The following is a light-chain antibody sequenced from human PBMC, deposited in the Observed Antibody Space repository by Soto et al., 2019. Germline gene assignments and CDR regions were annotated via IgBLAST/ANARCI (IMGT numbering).Light chain of an antibody. J-gene: IGLJ1*01. V-gene: IGLV2-14*01. Sequence: QSVLTQPASVSGSPGQSITISCTGTSSDVGNYKYVSWYQQHPGKAPKLMIYEVSNRPSGVSNRFSGSKSGNTASLTISGLQAEDETDYYCFTYTSSGTYVFGTGTKV. CDR1: SSDVGNYKY. CDR2: EVS. CDR3: FTYTSSGTYV.